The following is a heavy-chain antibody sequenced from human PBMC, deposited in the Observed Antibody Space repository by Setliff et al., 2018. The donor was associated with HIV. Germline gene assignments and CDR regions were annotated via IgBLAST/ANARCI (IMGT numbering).Heavy chain of an antibody. CDR2: IYYNGST. Sequence: SETLSLTCTVSGDSISRHDWPWIRQPPGRGLEWIGQIYYNGSTNYNPSIKSRVTISVDTSKNQLSLRLSSVTGADTAIFYCARRVGITLSGAPNLYYYMDVWGKGTTVTVSS. CDR3: ARRVGITLSGAPNLYYYMDV. D-gene: IGHD3-3*01. J-gene: IGHJ6*03. V-gene: IGHV4-59*11. CDR1: GDSISRHD.